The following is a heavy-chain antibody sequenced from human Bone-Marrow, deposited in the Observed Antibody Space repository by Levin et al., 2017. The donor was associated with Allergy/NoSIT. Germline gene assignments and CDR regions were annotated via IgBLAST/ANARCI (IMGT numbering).Heavy chain of an antibody. CDR2: ISYDGSNK. V-gene: IGHV3-30*18. CDR1: GFTFSSYG. D-gene: IGHD2-2*01. J-gene: IGHJ4*02. Sequence: GGSLRLSCAASGFTFSSYGMHWVRQAPGKGLEWVAVISYDGSNKYYADSVKGRFTISRDNSKNTLYLQMNSLRAEDTAVYYCAKIPSSIVVVPAAYDYWGQGTLVTVSS. CDR3: AKIPSSIVVVPAAYDY.